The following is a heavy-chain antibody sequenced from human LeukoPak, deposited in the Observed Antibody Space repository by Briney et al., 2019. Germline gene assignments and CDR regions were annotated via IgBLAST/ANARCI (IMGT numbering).Heavy chain of an antibody. V-gene: IGHV5-51*01. CDR3: ARNRGSSWPYYFDY. CDR2: IYPGDSDA. D-gene: IGHD6-13*01. Sequence: GESLKISCKGSGYIFTTSWIGWVRQMPGKGLEWMGIIYPGDSDASYSPSFQGQVTISADKSISTAYLQWSSLKASDTAMYYCARNRGSSWPYYFDYWGQGTLVTVSS. CDR1: GYIFTTSW. J-gene: IGHJ4*02.